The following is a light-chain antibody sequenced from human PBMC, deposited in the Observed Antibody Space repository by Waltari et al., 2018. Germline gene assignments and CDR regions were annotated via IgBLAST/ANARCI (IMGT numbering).Light chain of an antibody. CDR1: SSDLGGYTL. CDR2: EGT. CDR3: CSYAGTRV. V-gene: IGLV2-23*01. Sequence: QSALTQPASVSGSPGPSTTISSTATSSDLGGYTLVSWYQQHPGKPPKLILYEGTKRPSGVSNRFSGSKSGNTASLTIAGLQAEDEADYYCCSYAGTRVFGGGTKLTVL. J-gene: IGLJ3*02.